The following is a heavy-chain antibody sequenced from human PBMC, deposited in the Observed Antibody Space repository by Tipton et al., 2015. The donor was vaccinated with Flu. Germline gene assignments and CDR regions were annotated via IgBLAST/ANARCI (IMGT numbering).Heavy chain of an antibody. Sequence: SLRLSCAASGFTFSSYGMHWVRQAPGKGLKWVAVIWYDGSNKYYADSVKGRFTISRDNSKNTLYLQMNSLRAEDTAVYYCAREQHIVVVTSPPASWGQGTLVTVSS. J-gene: IGHJ5*02. CDR3: AREQHIVVVTSPPAS. D-gene: IGHD2-21*02. CDR2: IWYDGSNK. V-gene: IGHV3-33*01. CDR1: GFTFSSYG.